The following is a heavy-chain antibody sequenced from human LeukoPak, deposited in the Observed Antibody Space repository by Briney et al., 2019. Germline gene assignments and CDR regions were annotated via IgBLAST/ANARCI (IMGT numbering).Heavy chain of an antibody. V-gene: IGHV3-23*01. CDR1: GFTFSSCA. CDR2: ISGSGGST. CDR3: AKAWLASYYDSSGYQSSFDY. D-gene: IGHD3-22*01. Sequence: GGSLRLSCAASGFTFSSCAMSWVRQAPGKGLEWVSAISGSGGSTYYADSVKGRFTISRDNSKNTLYLQMNSLRAEDTAVYYCAKAWLASYYDSSGYQSSFDYWGQGTLVTVSS. J-gene: IGHJ4*02.